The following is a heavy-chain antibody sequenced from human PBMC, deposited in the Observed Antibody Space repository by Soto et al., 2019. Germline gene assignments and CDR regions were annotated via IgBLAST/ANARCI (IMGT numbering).Heavy chain of an antibody. CDR1: GGSFSGYY. CDR3: ARGPYYYDSSASYYARAFYI. J-gene: IGHJ3*02. Sequence: QVQLQQWGAGLLKPSETLSLTCGVYGGSFSGYYWSWIRQPPGKGLEWIGEISRGGTTNYKPSLKSLVTISVDTSKNQFSRRLSSVTAADTAVYYCARGPYYYDSSASYYARAFYIWGQGTLVTVSS. V-gene: IGHV4-34*01. D-gene: IGHD3-22*01. CDR2: ISRGGTT.